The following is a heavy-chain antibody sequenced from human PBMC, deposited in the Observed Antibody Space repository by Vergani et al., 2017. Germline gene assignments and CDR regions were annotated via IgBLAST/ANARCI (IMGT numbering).Heavy chain of an antibody. D-gene: IGHD2-2*03. J-gene: IGHJ5*02. CDR3: ATKSGYCSSTSCANPNWFDP. V-gene: IGHV1-24*01. Sequence: QVQLVQSGAEVKKPGASVKVSCKVSGYTLTELSMHWVRQAPGKGLEWMGGFDPEDGETIYAEKFQGRVTMTEDTSTDTAYMELSSLRSEDTAVYYFATKSGYCSSTSCANPNWFDPWGQGTLVTVSS. CDR1: GYTLTELS. CDR2: FDPEDGET.